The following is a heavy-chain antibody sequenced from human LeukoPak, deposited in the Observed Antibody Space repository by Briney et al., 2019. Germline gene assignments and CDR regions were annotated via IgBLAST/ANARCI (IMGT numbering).Heavy chain of an antibody. CDR1: GGSISSYY. CDR3: ASSYGASYYYYYYMDV. D-gene: IGHD4/OR15-4a*01. J-gene: IGHJ6*03. Sequence: SETLSLTCTVSGGSISSYYWSWIRQPPGKGLEWIGYIYYSGSTNYNPSLKSRVTISVDTSKNQFSLKLSSVTAADTAVYYCASSYGASYYYYYYMDVWGKGTTVTVSS. CDR2: IYYSGST. V-gene: IGHV4-59*01.